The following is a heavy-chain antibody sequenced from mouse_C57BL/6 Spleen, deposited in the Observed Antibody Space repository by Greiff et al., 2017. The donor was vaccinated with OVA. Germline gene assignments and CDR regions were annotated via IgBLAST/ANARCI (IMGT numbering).Heavy chain of an antibody. V-gene: IGHV3-6*01. CDR2: ISYDGSN. J-gene: IGHJ4*01. CDR1: GYSITSGYY. Sequence: ESGPGLVKPSQSLSLTCSVTGYSITSGYYWNWIRQFPGNKLEWMGYISYDGSNNYNPSLKNRISITRDTSKNQFFLKLNSVTTEDTATYYCARGHDYDARYAMDYWGQGTSVTVSS. CDR3: ARGHDYDARYAMDY. D-gene: IGHD2-4*01.